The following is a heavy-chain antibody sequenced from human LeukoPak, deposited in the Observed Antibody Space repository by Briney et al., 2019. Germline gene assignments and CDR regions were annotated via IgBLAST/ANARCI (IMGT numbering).Heavy chain of an antibody. CDR3: AKMDAFDI. CDR2: ISYDGSNK. Sequence: GRSLRLSCAASGFTFSSYAMHWVRQAPGKGLEWVAVISYDGSNKYYADSVKGRFTISRDSSKNTVYLQMDSLRAEDTAVYYCAKMDAFDIWGQGTMVTVSS. V-gene: IGHV3-30*04. J-gene: IGHJ3*02. CDR1: GFTFSSYA.